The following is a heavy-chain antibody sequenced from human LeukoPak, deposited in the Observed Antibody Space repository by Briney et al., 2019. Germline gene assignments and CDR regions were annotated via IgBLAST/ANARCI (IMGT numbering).Heavy chain of an antibody. D-gene: IGHD6-13*01. CDR1: GGSVSSYY. CDR2: IYSSGTT. J-gene: IGHJ5*02. V-gene: IGHV4-4*07. Sequence: SETLSLTCTVSGGSVSSYYWSWIRQPAGKGLEWIGRIYSSGTTNYNPSLKSRVTMSVDTSKNHFSLKLSSVTAADTAVYYCARGITAAGNVNWFDPWDQGTLVTVSS. CDR3: ARGITAAGNVNWFDP.